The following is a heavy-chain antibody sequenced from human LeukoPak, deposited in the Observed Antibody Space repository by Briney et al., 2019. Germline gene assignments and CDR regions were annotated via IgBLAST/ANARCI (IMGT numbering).Heavy chain of an antibody. CDR3: ARVGSSVAVAGPYYYYYMDV. J-gene: IGHJ6*03. D-gene: IGHD6-19*01. V-gene: IGHV6-1*01. CDR1: GDSVSSNSAA. CDR2: TYYRSKWYN. Sequence: SQTLSLTCAISGDSVSSNSAAWNWIRQSPSRGLEWLGRTYYRSKWYNDYAVSVKSRITINPDTSKNQFSLQLNSVTPEDTAVYYCARVGSSVAVAGPYYYYYMDVWGKGTTVTVSS.